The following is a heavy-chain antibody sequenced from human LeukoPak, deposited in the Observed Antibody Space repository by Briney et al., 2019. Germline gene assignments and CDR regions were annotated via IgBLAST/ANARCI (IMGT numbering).Heavy chain of an antibody. CDR1: GFTFSSYW. CDR3: GRGGKVEQLVLAR. D-gene: IGHD6-13*01. J-gene: IGHJ4*02. V-gene: IGHV3-74*01. CDR2: INSDGSST. Sequence: GGSLRLSCAASGFTFSSYWMHWVRQAPGKGLVWVSHINSDGSSTRYADSVKGRFTISRDNAKNTLYLQMNSLRAEDAAVYYCGRGGKVEQLVLARWGQGSLVTVSS.